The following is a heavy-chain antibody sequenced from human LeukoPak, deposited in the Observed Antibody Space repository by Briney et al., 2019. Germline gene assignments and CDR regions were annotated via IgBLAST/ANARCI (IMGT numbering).Heavy chain of an antibody. CDR3: ARDGKYYYGSGSYKVYFDY. Sequence: GGSLRLSCAASGCTFRSNSMNWVRQAPGKGLEWISYITASSSTIYYADSVKGRFTISRDNAKNSLYLQMNSLRAEDTAVYYCARDGKYYYGSGSYKVYFDYWGQGTLVTVSS. CDR2: ITASSSTI. V-gene: IGHV3-48*04. D-gene: IGHD3-10*01. J-gene: IGHJ4*02. CDR1: GCTFRSNS.